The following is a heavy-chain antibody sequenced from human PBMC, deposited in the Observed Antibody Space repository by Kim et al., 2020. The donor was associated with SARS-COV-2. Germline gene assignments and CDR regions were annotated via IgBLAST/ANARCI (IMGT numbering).Heavy chain of an antibody. CDR3: ASFFSSGWYGGNYFDY. D-gene: IGHD6-19*01. CDR2: INHSGST. CDR1: GGSLSGYY. V-gene: IGHV4-34*01. J-gene: IGHJ4*02. Sequence: SETLSLTCAVYGGSLSGYYWSWIRQPPGKGLEWIGEINHSGSTNYNPSLKSRVTISVDTSKNQFSLKLSSVTAADTAVYYCASFFSSGWYGGNYFDYWGQGTLFTVSS.